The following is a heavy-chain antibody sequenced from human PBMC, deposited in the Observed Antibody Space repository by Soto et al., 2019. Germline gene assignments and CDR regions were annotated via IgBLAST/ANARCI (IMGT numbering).Heavy chain of an antibody. CDR2: ISSRSDI. V-gene: IGHV3-21*01. D-gene: IGHD2-2*02. CDR1: GFTFSTYS. Sequence: GGSLRLSCVGSGFTFSTYSINWVRQAPGKGLEWVSSISSRSDIYYADSVKGRFTISRDNAKNSVSLQMDSLRAEDTAVYYCAREYTAWPLAYGLDVWGQGTTVTVSS. J-gene: IGHJ6*02. CDR3: AREYTAWPLAYGLDV.